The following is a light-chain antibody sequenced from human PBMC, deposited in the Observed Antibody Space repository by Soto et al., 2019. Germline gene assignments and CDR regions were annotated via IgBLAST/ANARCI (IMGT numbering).Light chain of an antibody. Sequence: EIVMTQSPATLSVSPGERATLSCRASQSVSSNLAWYQQKPGQAPRLLIYGASTSATGIPARFSRSGSGTEFTLTISSLPSEDFAVYYWQQYNNWPPLTFGGGTKVEIK. CDR2: GAS. J-gene: IGKJ4*01. CDR1: QSVSSN. V-gene: IGKV3D-15*01. CDR3: QQYNNWPPLT.